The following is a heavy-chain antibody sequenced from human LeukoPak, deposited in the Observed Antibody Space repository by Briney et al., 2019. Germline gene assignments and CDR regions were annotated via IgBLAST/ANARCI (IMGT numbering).Heavy chain of an antibody. D-gene: IGHD3-22*01. CDR1: GFTFSSYS. J-gene: IGHJ5*02. V-gene: IGHV3-21*01. Sequence: GGSLRLSCAASGFTFSSYSMNWVRQAPGKGLEWVSSISSSSSYIYYADSVKGRFTISRDNAKNSLYLQMNSLRAEDTAVYYCARDPPVGYYYDSSGYYSPPWGQGTLVTVSS. CDR2: ISSSSSYI. CDR3: ARDPPVGYYYDSSGYYSPP.